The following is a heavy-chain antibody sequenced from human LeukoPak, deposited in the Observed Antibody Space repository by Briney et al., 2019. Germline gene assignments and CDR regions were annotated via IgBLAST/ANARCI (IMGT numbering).Heavy chain of an antibody. CDR1: GFTFSSYW. CDR2: IKQDGSEK. D-gene: IGHD2-8*01. V-gene: IGHV3-7*01. Sequence: GGSLRLSCAASGFTFSSYWMSWVRQAPGKGLEWVANIKQDGSEKYYVDSVKGRFTISRDNAKNSLYLQMNSLRAEDTAVYYCARGSSLGCCTNGVCYFDYWGQGTLVTVSS. J-gene: IGHJ4*02. CDR3: ARGSSLGCCTNGVCYFDY.